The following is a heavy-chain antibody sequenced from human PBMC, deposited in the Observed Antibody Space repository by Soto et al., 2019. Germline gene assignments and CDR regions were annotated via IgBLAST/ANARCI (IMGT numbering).Heavy chain of an antibody. CDR2: ISYDGSNK. CDR1: GFTFSSYG. CDR3: AKDLYCYDSSGSNP. J-gene: IGHJ5*02. V-gene: IGHV3-30*18. Sequence: PGGSLRLSCAASGFTFSSYGMHWVRQAPGKGLEWVAVISYDGSNKYYADSVKGRFTISRDNSKNTLYLQMNSLRAEDTAVYYCAKDLYCYDSSGSNPWGQGTLVTVSS. D-gene: IGHD3-22*01.